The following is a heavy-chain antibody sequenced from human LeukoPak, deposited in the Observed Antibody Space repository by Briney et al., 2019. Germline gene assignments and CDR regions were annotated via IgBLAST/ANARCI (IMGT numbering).Heavy chain of an antibody. CDR3: ARDKPDQPGFDY. Sequence: GGSLRLSCAASGFTFSSCEMNWVRQAPGKGLEWVSYISSGSNIYYADSVKGRFTISRDNAKNSLYLQMNSLRAEDTAVYYCARDKPDQPGFDYWGQGTLVTVSS. D-gene: IGHD1-14*01. CDR2: ISSGSNI. V-gene: IGHV3-48*03. J-gene: IGHJ4*02. CDR1: GFTFSSCE.